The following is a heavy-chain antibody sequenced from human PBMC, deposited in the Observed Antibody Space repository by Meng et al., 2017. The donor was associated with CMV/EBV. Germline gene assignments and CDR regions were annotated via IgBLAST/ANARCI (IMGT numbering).Heavy chain of an antibody. CDR1: GGTFRSYP. Sequence: KVPGKASGGTFRSYPISWVRQAPGQGLEWMGRIIPILGIANYAQKFQGRVTITADKSTSTAYMELSSLRSEDTAVYYCARDRNWFDPWGQGTLVTVSS. CDR2: IIPILGIA. J-gene: IGHJ5*02. CDR3: ARDRNWFDP. V-gene: IGHV1-69*04.